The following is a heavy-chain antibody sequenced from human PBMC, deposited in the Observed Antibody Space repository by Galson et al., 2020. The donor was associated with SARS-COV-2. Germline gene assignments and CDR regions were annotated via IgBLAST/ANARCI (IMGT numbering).Heavy chain of an antibody. CDR2: ISHSGGT. V-gene: IGHV4-30-2*01. J-gene: IGHJ3*02. Sequence: SETLSLTCAVSGTSISSGSYSWNWIRQPPGKGLEWIGYISHSGGTYYNPSLKSRVTISGDRSKNQFSLRLSSVTAADTAVYYCARLHYGEYAPEAFDIWGQGTVVTVSS. D-gene: IGHD4-17*01. CDR3: ARLHYGEYAPEAFDI. CDR1: GTSISSGSYS.